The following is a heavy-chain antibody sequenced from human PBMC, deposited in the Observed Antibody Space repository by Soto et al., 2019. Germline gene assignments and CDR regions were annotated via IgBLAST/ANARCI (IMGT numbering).Heavy chain of an antibody. CDR3: AKDEDSGWHYYYGMDV. V-gene: IGHV3-23*01. CDR2: ISGSGGST. D-gene: IGHD6-19*01. Sequence: GGSLRLSCAASGFTFSSYAMSWVRQAPGKGLEWVSAISGSGGSTYYADSVKGRFTISRDNSKNTLYLQMNSLRAEDTAVYYCAKDEDSGWHYYYGMDVWRQVTTVTVS. CDR1: GFTFSSYA. J-gene: IGHJ6*02.